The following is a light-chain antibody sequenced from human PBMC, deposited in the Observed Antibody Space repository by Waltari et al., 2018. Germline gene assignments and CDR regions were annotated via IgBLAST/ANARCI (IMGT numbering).Light chain of an antibody. CDR2: ETS. CDR3: QKYGTLPAT. J-gene: IGKJ1*01. V-gene: IGKV3-20*01. Sequence: EIVLTQSPGTLSLSPGERAPLSCRASQSISKYLVWYQQKPCQPPRLLIYETSIRATGIPDRFSGSGSGTDFSLTISRLEPEDFAVYYCQKYGTLPATFGQGTKVEIK. CDR1: QSISKY.